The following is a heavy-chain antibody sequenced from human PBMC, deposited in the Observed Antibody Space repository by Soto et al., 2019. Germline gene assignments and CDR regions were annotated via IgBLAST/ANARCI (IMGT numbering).Heavy chain of an antibody. CDR2: ISGSGGIP. J-gene: IGHJ6*02. D-gene: IGHD5-12*01. Sequence: EVQLLESGGGLVQPGGSLRLSCAASGFTFSTYAMSWVRQAPGKGLEWVSTISGSGGIPYYADSVKGRFTSSRDNSKNTLYLQMNSLRAEDTAVYYCARGGYGPLYGMDVWGQGTTVTVSS. V-gene: IGHV3-23*01. CDR3: ARGGYGPLYGMDV. CDR1: GFTFSTYA.